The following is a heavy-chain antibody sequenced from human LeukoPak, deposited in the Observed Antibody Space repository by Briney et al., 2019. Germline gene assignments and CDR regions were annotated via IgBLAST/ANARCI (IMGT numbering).Heavy chain of an antibody. V-gene: IGHV3-30-3*02. J-gene: IGHJ4*02. CDR3: AKQPLSEILEWAYYFDY. CDR2: ISFDGSNQ. Sequence: GGSLRLSCATSGFTFNTYVMHWVRQAPGKGLEWVAAISFDGSNQFYADSVKGRFAISRDNSKTTLYLQTNSLRPEDTAVYYCAKQPLSEILEWAYYFDYWGQGTLVTVSS. CDR1: GFTFNTYV. D-gene: IGHD3-3*01.